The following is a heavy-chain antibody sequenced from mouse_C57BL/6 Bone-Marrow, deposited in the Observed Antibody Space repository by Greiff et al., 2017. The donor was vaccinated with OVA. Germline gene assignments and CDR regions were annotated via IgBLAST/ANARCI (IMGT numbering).Heavy chain of an antibody. CDR2: INPNNGGT. V-gene: IGHV1-26*01. CDR3: ARGYGSRWYFDV. Sequence: VQLQQSGPELVKPGASVKISCKASGYTFTDYYMNWVKPSHGKSLEWIGDINPNNGGTSYNQKFKGKATLTVDKSSSTAYMELRSLTSEDSAVYYCARGYGSRWYFDVWGTGPTVTVSS. J-gene: IGHJ1*03. D-gene: IGHD1-1*01. CDR1: GYTFTDYY.